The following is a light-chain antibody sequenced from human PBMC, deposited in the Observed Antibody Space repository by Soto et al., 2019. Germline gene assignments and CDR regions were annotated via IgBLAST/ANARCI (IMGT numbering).Light chain of an antibody. Sequence: DIQMTQSPSSVSASVGDRVTITCRASQGITSWLAWYQQKPGKAPKLLIYRASNLQSGAPSRFSGSGSGTDFTLTISGLQPADFANYYCQQTTTFPLTFGGGTKVEIK. V-gene: IGKV1-12*01. CDR3: QQTTTFPLT. J-gene: IGKJ4*01. CDR1: QGITSW. CDR2: RAS.